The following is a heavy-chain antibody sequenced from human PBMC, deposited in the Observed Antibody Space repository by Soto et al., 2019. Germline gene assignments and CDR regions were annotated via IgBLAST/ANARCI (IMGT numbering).Heavy chain of an antibody. J-gene: IGHJ4*02. D-gene: IGHD3-16*01. CDR2: MSYDGSNK. Sequence: QVQLVESGGGVVQPGRSLRLSCAASGFTFSSYAMHWVRRAPGKGLEWMAVMSYDGSNKYYADSVKGRFTISRDNSKNTLYLQMNNLRPEATALYYCARDGGAYWGQGTLVIVSS. CDR1: GFTFSSYA. CDR3: ARDGGAY. V-gene: IGHV3-30-3*01.